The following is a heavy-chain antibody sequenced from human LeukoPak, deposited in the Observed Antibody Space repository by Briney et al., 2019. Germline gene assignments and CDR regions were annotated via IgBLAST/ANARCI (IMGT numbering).Heavy chain of an antibody. V-gene: IGHV3-7*04. D-gene: IGHD2-2*01. CDR2: INPDGSTI. CDR1: GSTFSTSW. CDR3: ARGRYQSDY. Sequence: GGSLRLSCAASGSTFSTSWMAWIRQAPGKGLDWLGNINPDGSTINYVDSVKGRFTFSRDNAKNSLYLQMNSLRAEDTAVYYCARGRYQSDYWGQGTLVTVSS. J-gene: IGHJ4*02.